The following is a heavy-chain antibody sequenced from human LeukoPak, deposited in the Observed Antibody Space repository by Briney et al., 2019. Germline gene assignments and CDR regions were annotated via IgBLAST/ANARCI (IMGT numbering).Heavy chain of an antibody. D-gene: IGHD2-15*01. CDR1: GFTFSSYG. V-gene: IGHV3-30*18. CDR3: AKDYCGGSCYSDY. J-gene: IGHJ4*02. Sequence: GGSLRLSCAASGFTFSSYGMHWVRQAPGKGLEWVAVISYVGSNKYYADSVKGRFTISRDNSKNTLYLQMNSRRAEDTAVYYCAKDYCGGSCYSDYWGQGTLVTVSS. CDR2: ISYVGSNK.